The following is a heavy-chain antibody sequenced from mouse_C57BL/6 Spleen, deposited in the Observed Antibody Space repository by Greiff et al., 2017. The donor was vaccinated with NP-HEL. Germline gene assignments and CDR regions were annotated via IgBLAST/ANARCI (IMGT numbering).Heavy chain of an antibody. CDR2: IDPNSGGT. J-gene: IGHJ4*01. CDR1: GYTFTSYW. CDR3: ARPYRDYAMDY. V-gene: IGHV1-72*01. Sequence: QVQLQQPGAELVKPGASVKLSCKASGYTFTSYWMHWVKQRPGRGLGWIGRIDPNSGGTKYNEKFKSKATLTVDKPSSTAYMQLSSLTSEDSAVYYCARPYRDYAMDYWGQGTSVTVSS. D-gene: IGHD2-14*01.